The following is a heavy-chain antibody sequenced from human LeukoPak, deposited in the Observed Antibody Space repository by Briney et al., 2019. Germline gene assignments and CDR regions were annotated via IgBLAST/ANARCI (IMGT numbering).Heavy chain of an antibody. D-gene: IGHD6-6*01. CDR1: GFTFSSYA. CDR3: AKAEYSSSPDYYYYYGMDV. V-gene: IGHV3-9*01. CDR2: ISWNSGSI. Sequence: GGSLRLSCAASGFTFSSYAMPWVRQAPGKGLEWVSGISWNSGSIGYADSVKGRFTISRDNAKNSLYLQMNSLRAEDTALYYCAKAEYSSSPDYYYYYGMDVWGQGTTVTVSS. J-gene: IGHJ6*02.